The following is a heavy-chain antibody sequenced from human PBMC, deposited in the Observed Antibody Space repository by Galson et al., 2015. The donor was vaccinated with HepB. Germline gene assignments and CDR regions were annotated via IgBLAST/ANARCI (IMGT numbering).Heavy chain of an antibody. J-gene: IGHJ4*02. CDR2: ISGSGGST. Sequence: SLRLSCAASGFTFSSYAMSWVRQAPGKGLEWVSAISGSGGSTYYADSVKGRFTISRDNSKNTLYLQMNSLRAEDTAVYYCAILSGYSSSWYTDYWGQGTLVTVSS. CDR3: AILSGYSSSWYTDY. V-gene: IGHV3-23*01. D-gene: IGHD6-13*01. CDR1: GFTFSSYA.